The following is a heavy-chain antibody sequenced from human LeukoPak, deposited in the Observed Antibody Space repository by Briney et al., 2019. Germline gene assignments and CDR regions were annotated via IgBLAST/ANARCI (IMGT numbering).Heavy chain of an antibody. CDR1: GYTFSNYY. CDR3: ARENKYYDFWSGYSSNDY. D-gene: IGHD3-3*01. V-gene: IGHV1-46*01. Sequence: ASVKVSCKASGYTFSNYYMHWVRQAPGQALEWMGIINPTGGETTYAQKFQGRVTMTRDTSTSTVYMELSSLRSEDTAVYYCARENKYYDFWSGYSSNDYWGQGTLVTVSS. J-gene: IGHJ4*02. CDR2: INPTGGET.